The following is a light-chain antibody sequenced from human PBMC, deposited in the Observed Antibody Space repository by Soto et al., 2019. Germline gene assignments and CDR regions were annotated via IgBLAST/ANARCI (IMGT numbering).Light chain of an antibody. CDR1: QSLVYSDVNIY. CDR3: MQGTPWPT. CDR2: KVS. J-gene: IGKJ1*01. V-gene: IGKV2-30*01. Sequence: VVMTQSPLSLPVTLGQPSSISCRSSQSLVYSDVNIYFSWXHQRPGXSPXXLIYKVSNRESGVPDRLSGSGSGTEFTLRISTVEAEDAGVYYCMQGTPWPTFGQGTKVDIK.